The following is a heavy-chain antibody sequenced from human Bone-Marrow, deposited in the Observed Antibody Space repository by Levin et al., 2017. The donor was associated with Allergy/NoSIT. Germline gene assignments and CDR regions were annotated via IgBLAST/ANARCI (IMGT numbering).Heavy chain of an antibody. CDR3: ATGPSYTGYDCYYFEY. CDR2: VSWNGDNK. V-gene: IGHV3-9*01. D-gene: IGHD5-12*01. CDR1: GFTFDDYA. Sequence: GGSLRLSCAASGFTFDDYAMHWVRQVPGKGLEWVSGVSWNGDNKGYADSVKGRFTISRDNAKNSLYLEMNSVTTEDTALYYCATGPSYTGYDCYYFEYWGQGTPVTVSS. J-gene: IGHJ4*02.